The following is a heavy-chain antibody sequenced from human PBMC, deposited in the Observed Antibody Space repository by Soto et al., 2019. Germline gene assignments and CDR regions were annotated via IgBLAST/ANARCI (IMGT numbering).Heavy chain of an antibody. V-gene: IGHV4-34*01. Sequence: KASETLSLTCAVYGGSFSGYYWSWIRQPPGKGLEWIGEINHSGSTNYNPSLKSRVTISVDTSKNQFSLKLSSVTAADTAVYYCARHRSSACYFNGLDPWGQGTLVTVSS. D-gene: IGHD3-10*01. CDR2: INHSGST. J-gene: IGHJ5*02. CDR3: ARHRSSACYFNGLDP. CDR1: GGSFSGYY.